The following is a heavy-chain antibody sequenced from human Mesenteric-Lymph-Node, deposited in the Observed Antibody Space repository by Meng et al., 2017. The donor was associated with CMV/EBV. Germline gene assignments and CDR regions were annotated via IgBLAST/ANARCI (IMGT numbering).Heavy chain of an antibody. J-gene: IGHJ4*02. Sequence: GPLRLSCALSGASFSGYHWGWIRQPPGKGLEWIGEISHNGNTNYNPSLESRVTVSIDPSNNQFTLTLTSLTAADTAVYYCARGRGWGRQYLAPLDFWGQGSLVTVSS. CDR3: ARGRGWGRQYLAPLDF. CDR2: ISHNGNT. V-gene: IGHV4-34*01. CDR1: GASFSGYH. D-gene: IGHD3-16*01.